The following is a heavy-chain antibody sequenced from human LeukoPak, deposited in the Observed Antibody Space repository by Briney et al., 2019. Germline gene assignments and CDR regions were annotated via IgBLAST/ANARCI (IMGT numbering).Heavy chain of an antibody. D-gene: IGHD5-24*01. J-gene: IGHJ4*02. Sequence: PGRSLRLSCAASGFTFSSYWMSWVRQAPGKGLEWVANIKQDGSEKYYVDSVKGRFTISRDNAKNSLYLQMNSLRAEDTAVYYCARDPGEIEMATIPYFDYWGQRTLVTVSS. CDR3: ARDPGEIEMATIPYFDY. V-gene: IGHV3-7*03. CDR1: GFTFSSYW. CDR2: IKQDGSEK.